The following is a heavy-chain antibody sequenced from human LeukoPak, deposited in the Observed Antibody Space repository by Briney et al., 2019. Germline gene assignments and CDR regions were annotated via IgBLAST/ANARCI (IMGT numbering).Heavy chain of an antibody. J-gene: IGHJ5*02. CDR3: ARDKLVRGGMNWFDP. CDR1: GFTFSSYS. V-gene: IGHV3-21*01. D-gene: IGHD3-10*01. Sequence: PGGSLRLSCAASGFTFSSYSMNWVRQAPGRGLEWVSSISSSSSYIYYADSVKGRFTISRDNAKNSLYLQMNGLSAEDTAVYYCARDKLVRGGMNWFDPWGQGTLVTVSS. CDR2: ISSSSSYI.